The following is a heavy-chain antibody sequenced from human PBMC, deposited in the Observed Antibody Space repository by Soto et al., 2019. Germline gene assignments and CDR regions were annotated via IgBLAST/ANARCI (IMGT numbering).Heavy chain of an antibody. V-gene: IGHV4-59*01. Sequence: SETLSLTCTVSGGSISTYYWSWLRQPPGKGLERVGHIYYSGKTTYNPSLKSRVTISVDTSKNQFSLNLYSVAAADTAVYYCARGTYYYDSTGYLFDYWGQGALVTVSS. CDR2: IYYSGKT. J-gene: IGHJ4*01. CDR1: GGSISTYY. CDR3: ARGTYYYDSTGYLFDY. D-gene: IGHD3-22*01.